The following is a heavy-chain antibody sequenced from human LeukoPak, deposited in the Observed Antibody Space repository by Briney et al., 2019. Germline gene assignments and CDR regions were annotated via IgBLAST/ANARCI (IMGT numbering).Heavy chain of an antibody. V-gene: IGHV4-59*01. D-gene: IGHD3-10*02. Sequence: SETLSLTCTVSGGSISSYYWSWIRQPPGKGLEWIGYIYYSGSTNYNPSLKSRVTISVDTSKNQFSLKLSSVTAADTAVYYCARFFCSGTMFSVYNQFDPWGQGTLVTVSS. CDR3: ARFFCSGTMFSVYNQFDP. CDR1: GGSISSYY. J-gene: IGHJ5*02. CDR2: IYYSGST.